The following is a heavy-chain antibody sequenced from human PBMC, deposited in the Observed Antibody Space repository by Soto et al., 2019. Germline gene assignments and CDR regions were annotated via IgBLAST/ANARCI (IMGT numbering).Heavy chain of an antibody. J-gene: IGHJ4*02. CDR2: IYPHDSDT. D-gene: IGHD4-17*01. Sequence: EVELVQSGAEVKKPGDSLKISCKGSGFTYINYWIDWVGQMPGEGLEWMGRIYPHDSDTKYSPSFQGQVTISADKSINTAYLHWRGLKASDTAVDYCAKGAPAGSGEYDYFDSLGQGPLVTVSS. CDR3: AKGAPAGSGEYDYFDS. V-gene: IGHV5-51*01. CDR1: GFTYINYW.